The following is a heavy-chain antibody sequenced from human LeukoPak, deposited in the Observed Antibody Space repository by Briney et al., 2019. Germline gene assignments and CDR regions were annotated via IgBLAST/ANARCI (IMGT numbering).Heavy chain of an antibody. Sequence: GGSLRLSCAASGFTFSDYYMNWIRRAPGKGLEWVSYMSDTGNSIYYADSVKGRFTISRDNAKNSLHLQMNSLRAEDTAVYYCASHIAAALYYYYMDVWGKGTTVTVSS. D-gene: IGHD6-13*01. CDR1: GFTFSDYY. CDR2: MSDTGNSI. V-gene: IGHV3-11*01. J-gene: IGHJ6*03. CDR3: ASHIAAALYYYYMDV.